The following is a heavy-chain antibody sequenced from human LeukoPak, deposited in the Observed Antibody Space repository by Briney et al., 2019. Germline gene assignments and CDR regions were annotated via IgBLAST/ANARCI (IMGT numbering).Heavy chain of an antibody. Sequence: PGGSLRLSCAASGFTFSSYAMGWVRQAPGKELEWVSAISGSGANTYYADSVKGRFTISRDNSKNTLSLQMNTLRTDDTAVYYCAKGRALEVVAAFNYWGQGTVVTVSS. CDR1: GFTFSSYA. V-gene: IGHV3-23*01. CDR2: ISGSGANT. CDR3: AKGRALEVVAAFNY. D-gene: IGHD2-15*01. J-gene: IGHJ4*02.